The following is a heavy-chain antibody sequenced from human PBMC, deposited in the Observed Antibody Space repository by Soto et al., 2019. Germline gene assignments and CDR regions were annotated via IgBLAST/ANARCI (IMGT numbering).Heavy chain of an antibody. CDR3: ARFNIVLDRTFDY. V-gene: IGHV3-48*03. CDR1: VFTFSFYD. CDR2: ISSGGGTV. D-gene: IGHD2-15*01. Sequence: GGALRLSCAASVFTFSFYDVNWVRQAPGKGLEWVSYISSGGGTVYYADSVKGRFTISRDNAKNSLYLQMNSLRAEDTAVYYCARFNIVLDRTFDYWGQGTMVTVSS. J-gene: IGHJ4*02.